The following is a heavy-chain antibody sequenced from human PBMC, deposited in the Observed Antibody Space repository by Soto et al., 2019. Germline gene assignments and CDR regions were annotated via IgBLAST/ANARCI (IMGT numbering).Heavy chain of an antibody. CDR1: GFTFSSYA. CDR2: ISGSGGST. V-gene: IGHV3-23*01. Sequence: EVQLLESGGGLVQPGGSLRLSCAASGFTFSSYAMSWVRQAPGKGLEWVSAISGSGGSTYYADSVKGRFTISRDNSKNTLYLQMIRMRAEETAVYDCAKDNDWCSVGSFDYPPIYYGMDVWGQGTTVTVSS. D-gene: IGHD2-15*01. CDR3: AKDNDWCSVGSFDYPPIYYGMDV. J-gene: IGHJ6*02.